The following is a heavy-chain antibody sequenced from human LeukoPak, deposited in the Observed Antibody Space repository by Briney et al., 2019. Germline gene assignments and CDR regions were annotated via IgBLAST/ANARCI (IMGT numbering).Heavy chain of an antibody. CDR1: GFTFSTYW. V-gene: IGHV3-7*01. J-gene: IGHJ4*02. Sequence: GGSLRLSCAASGFTFSTYWMTWVRQAPGKGLEWVANIKEDGSEKYYVDSVKGRFTISRDNAKNSLYLHMNSLRVEDTAVYYCVRATPVFDYWGQGTLVTVSS. CDR2: IKEDGSEK. CDR3: VRATPVFDY.